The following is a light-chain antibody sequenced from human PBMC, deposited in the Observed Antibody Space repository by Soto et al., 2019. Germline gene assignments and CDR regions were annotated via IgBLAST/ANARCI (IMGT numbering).Light chain of an antibody. CDR2: DAS. CDR3: QQFSSYPLT. J-gene: IGKJ4*01. CDR1: QTVRNNY. V-gene: IGKV3-20*01. Sequence: EFVLTQSPGTLSFSPLEGANLXFRASQTVRNNYLAWYQQKPGQAPRLLIYDASSRATGIPDRFSGGGSGTDFTLTISRLEPEDFAVYYCQQFSSYPLTFGGGTKVDNK.